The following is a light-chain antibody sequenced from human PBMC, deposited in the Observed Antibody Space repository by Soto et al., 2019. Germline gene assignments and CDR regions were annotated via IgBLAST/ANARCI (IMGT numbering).Light chain of an antibody. Sequence: EIVMTQSPATLSVSPGERASLSCRASQSVSSNLAWYQQKPGQTPRLLIYATSTRATGIPARFSGSGSETEFTLTISSLQSEDFAVYYCQHYNNWPLTFGGGTKVEIK. CDR2: ATS. V-gene: IGKV3-15*01. CDR1: QSVSSN. CDR3: QHYNNWPLT. J-gene: IGKJ4*01.